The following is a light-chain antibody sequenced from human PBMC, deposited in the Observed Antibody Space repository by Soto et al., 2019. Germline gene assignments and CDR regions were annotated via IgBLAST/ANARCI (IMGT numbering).Light chain of an antibody. J-gene: IGKJ5*01. CDR1: QSVSSIY. V-gene: IGKV3-20*01. Sequence: EIVLTQSPGTLSLSPGERATLSCRASQSVSSIYLAWYQQKPGQAPSLLIFGASNRATGIPDRFSGSGSGTDFTLTISRLEPEDFAVYYCQQYGSSPLITFGQGTRLEIK. CDR3: QQYGSSPLIT. CDR2: GAS.